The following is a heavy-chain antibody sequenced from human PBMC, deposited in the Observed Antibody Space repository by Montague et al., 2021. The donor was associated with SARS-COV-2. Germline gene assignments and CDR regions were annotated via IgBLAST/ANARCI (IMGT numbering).Heavy chain of an antibody. Sequence: SETLSLTCGVYGGSFSGYYWGWIRQPPGRGLEWIGTMHYSERPXXXPSXXXRVTISADRSKNRFSLNLGSVTASDTAVYYCARHGPYYEISTGYFRPYYFDHWGQGSLVTVAS. CDR1: GGSFSGYY. D-gene: IGHD3-9*01. J-gene: IGHJ4*02. CDR3: ARHGPYYEISTGYFRPYYFDH. V-gene: IGHV4-34*01. CDR2: MHYSERP.